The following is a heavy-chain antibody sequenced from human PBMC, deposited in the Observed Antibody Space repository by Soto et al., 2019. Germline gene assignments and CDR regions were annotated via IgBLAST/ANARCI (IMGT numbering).Heavy chain of an antibody. Sequence: PGESLKISCKGSGYSFTSYWIGWVRQMPGKGLEWMGIIYPGDSDTRYSPSFQGQVTISADKSISTAYLQWSSLKASDTAMYYCARRGLSYSGYDYADYWGQGTLVTVSS. CDR3: ARRGLSYSGYDYADY. CDR1: GYSFTSYW. D-gene: IGHD5-12*01. J-gene: IGHJ4*02. V-gene: IGHV5-51*01. CDR2: IYPGDSDT.